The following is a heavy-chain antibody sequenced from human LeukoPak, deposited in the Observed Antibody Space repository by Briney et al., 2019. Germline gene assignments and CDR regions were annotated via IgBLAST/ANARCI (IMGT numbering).Heavy chain of an antibody. Sequence: GGSLRLSCAASGFTFSSCSMNWVRQAPGKGLEWVSSISSSSSYIYYADSVKGRFTISRDNAKNSLYLQMNSLRAEDTAVYYCARLETEYYYDSSGPIGYWGQGTLVTVSS. V-gene: IGHV3-21*01. CDR2: ISSSSSYI. J-gene: IGHJ4*02. CDR3: ARLETEYYYDSSGPIGY. CDR1: GFTFSSCS. D-gene: IGHD3-22*01.